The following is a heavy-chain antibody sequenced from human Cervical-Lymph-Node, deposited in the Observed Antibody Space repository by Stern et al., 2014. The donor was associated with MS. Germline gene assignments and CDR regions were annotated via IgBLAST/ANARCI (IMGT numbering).Heavy chain of an antibody. D-gene: IGHD6-19*01. CDR2: KWFDGSNK. Sequence: QVQLVQSGGGVVQPERSLRLSCAASGFDFRIYGMQWVRQTPGKGLEWVAVKWFDGSNKNYADSVKGGFTISSANSTNTLNLQTNSLRAADTAVYYCARVPSGWQTGCDYWGQGTLVTVSS. V-gene: IGHV3-33*01. CDR1: GFDFRIYG. CDR3: ARVPSGWQTGCDY. J-gene: IGHJ4*02.